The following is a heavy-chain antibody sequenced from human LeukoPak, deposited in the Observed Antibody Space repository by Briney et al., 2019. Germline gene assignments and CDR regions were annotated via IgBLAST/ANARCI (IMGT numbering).Heavy chain of an antibody. CDR1: GYTFTGYY. V-gene: IGHV1-2*02. CDR2: INPNSGGT. J-gene: IGHJ5*02. D-gene: IGHD1-26*01. Sequence: GASVKVSCKASGYTFTGYYMHWVRQAPGQGLEWMGWINPNSGGTNYAQKFQGRVTMTRDTSISTAYMELSRLRSDDTAVYYCARGREYTGWEASRNWFDPWGQGTLVTVSS. CDR3: ARGREYTGWEASRNWFDP.